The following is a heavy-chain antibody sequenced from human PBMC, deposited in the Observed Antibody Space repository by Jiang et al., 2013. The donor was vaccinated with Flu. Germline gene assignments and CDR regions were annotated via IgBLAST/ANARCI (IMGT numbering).Heavy chain of an antibody. D-gene: IGHD3-3*01. J-gene: IGHJ5*02. V-gene: IGHV1-24*01. CDR3: AKFWSGFGGENNWFDP. CDR2: FDPEDGET. Sequence: TLTELSMHWVRQAPGKGLEWMGGFDPEDGETIYAQKFQGRVTMTEDTSTDTAYMELSSLRSEDTAVYYCAKFWSGFGGENNWFDPWGQGTLVTVSS. CDR1: TLTELS.